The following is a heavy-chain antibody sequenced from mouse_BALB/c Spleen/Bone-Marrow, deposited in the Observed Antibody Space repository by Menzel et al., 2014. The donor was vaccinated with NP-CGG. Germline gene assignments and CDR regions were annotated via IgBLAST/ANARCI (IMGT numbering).Heavy chain of an antibody. Sequence: EVHLVESGGGLVKPGGSLKLSCAASGFTFSDYYMYWVRQTPEKRLEWVATISDGGSYTYYPDSVKGRFTISRDNAKNNLYLQMSSLKSEDTAMYYCARFYYYGSSYFDVWGAGTTVTVSS. V-gene: IGHV5-4*02. D-gene: IGHD1-1*01. CDR3: ARFYYYGSSYFDV. J-gene: IGHJ1*01. CDR1: GFTFSDYY. CDR2: ISDGGSYT.